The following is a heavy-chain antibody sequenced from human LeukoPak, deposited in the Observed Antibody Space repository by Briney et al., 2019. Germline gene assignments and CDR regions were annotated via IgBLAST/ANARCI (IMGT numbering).Heavy chain of an antibody. V-gene: IGHV5-51*01. D-gene: IGHD5-24*01. CDR2: IYPGDSET. CDR3: VRSPRDCYHDAFDV. CDR1: GYAFTTYW. J-gene: IGHJ3*01. Sequence: GESLKISCKGSGYAFTTYWIGWVRQMPGKGLEWVGIIYPGDSETRYSPSFQGQVTISADKSISTAYLQWSSLQASDTAMYYCVRSPRDCYHDAFDVWGQGTMVTVSS.